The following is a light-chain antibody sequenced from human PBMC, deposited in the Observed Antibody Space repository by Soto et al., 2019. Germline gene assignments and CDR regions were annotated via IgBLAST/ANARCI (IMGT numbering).Light chain of an antibody. CDR2: DVS. CDR3: QQYSTLWA. Sequence: DIQMTQSPSTLSASVGDRVTITCRASQSFSRWLAWYQQKPGKPPKLLIYDVSRLESGVPSRFSGSDSGKEFTLTISRLQPEDVATYYCQQYSTLWAFGQGTKVEIK. CDR1: QSFSRW. J-gene: IGKJ1*01. V-gene: IGKV1-5*01.